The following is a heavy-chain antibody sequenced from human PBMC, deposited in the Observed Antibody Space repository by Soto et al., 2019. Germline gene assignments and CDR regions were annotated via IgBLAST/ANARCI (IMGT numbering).Heavy chain of an antibody. J-gene: IGHJ5*02. Sequence: QVQLQESGPRLVKPSQTLSLSCAVSAGAIISASYSWNWIRQSPGRGLEWIGHIYSSGSTYYNPSLKSRVSISVNTSNNPFSLKLTSVTAADTAVYFCATEDAARIESWFDAMCEGILVTVSS. CDR3: ATEDAARIESWFDA. D-gene: IGHD6-25*01. CDR1: AGAIISASYS. V-gene: IGHV4-31*11. CDR2: IYSSGST.